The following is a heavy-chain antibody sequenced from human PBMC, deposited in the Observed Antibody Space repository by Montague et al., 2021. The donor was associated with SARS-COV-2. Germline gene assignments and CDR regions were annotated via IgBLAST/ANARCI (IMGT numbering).Heavy chain of an antibody. V-gene: IGHV4-4*02. D-gene: IGHD3/OR15-3a*01. J-gene: IGHJ4*02. Sequence: SETLSLTCVVSDVSLSSSTWWSWVRQSPGKGLEWVGETYLSGFTQYNPSVKRRVTISLDDSRSQFSLRLTSVTAADTAVYFCARGGLGNRGFDYWGQGALVTVSS. CDR2: TYLSGFT. CDR1: DVSLSSSTW. CDR3: ARGGLGNRGFDY.